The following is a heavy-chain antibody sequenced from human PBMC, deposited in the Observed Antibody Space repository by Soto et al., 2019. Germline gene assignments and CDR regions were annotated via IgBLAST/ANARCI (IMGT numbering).Heavy chain of an antibody. Sequence: ASMKVPCKASGYTFTTYGITWVRQAPGQGLEWMGWISAYNGNTNYAQKLQGRVTMTTDTSTSTAYMELRSLRSDDTAVYYCASSMGSGWPDYWGQGTLVTVSS. J-gene: IGHJ4*02. D-gene: IGHD6-19*01. CDR1: GYTFTTYG. V-gene: IGHV1-18*04. CDR3: ASSMGSGWPDY. CDR2: ISAYNGNT.